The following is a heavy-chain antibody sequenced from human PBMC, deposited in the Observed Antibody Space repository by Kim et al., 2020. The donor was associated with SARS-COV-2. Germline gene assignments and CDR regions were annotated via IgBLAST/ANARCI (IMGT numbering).Heavy chain of an antibody. Sequence: SVKVSCKASGGTFSSYAISWVRQAPGQGLEWMGGIIPIFGTANYAQKFQGRVTITADESTSTAYMELSSLRSEDTAVYYCARSPDIVATMDYYYYGMDVWGQGTTVTVSS. CDR1: GGTFSSYA. CDR3: ARSPDIVATMDYYYYGMDV. CDR2: IIPIFGTA. J-gene: IGHJ6*02. V-gene: IGHV1-69*13. D-gene: IGHD5-12*01.